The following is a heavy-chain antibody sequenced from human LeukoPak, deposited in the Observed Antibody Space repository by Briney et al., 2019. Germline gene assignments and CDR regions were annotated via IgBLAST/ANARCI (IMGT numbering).Heavy chain of an antibody. CDR1: GYTFNNYG. CDR2: VTSYNGDT. CDR3: ARGVVAATFYYYMDV. J-gene: IGHJ6*03. Sequence: ASVKVSCKASGYTFNNYGISWVRQAPGQGLEWMGWVTSYNGDTNYAQKFQGRVTMNADTATSTAYMDLNSLRSDDTAVYFCARGVVAATFYYYMDVWGTGTTVTVSS. D-gene: IGHD2-15*01. V-gene: IGHV1-18*01.